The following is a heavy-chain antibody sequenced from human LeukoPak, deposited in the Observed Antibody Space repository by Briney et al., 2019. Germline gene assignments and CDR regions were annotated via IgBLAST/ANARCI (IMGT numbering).Heavy chain of an antibody. V-gene: IGHV4-61*09. Sequence: SETLSLTCTVSGGSISSGSYYWSWIRQPAGKGLEWIGHIYTSGSTNYSPSPKSRVTISLDTSKNQFSLRLISVTAADTAVYYCARKQRFCSSPTCRNVGIDSWGQGTLVTVSS. CDR2: IYTSGST. D-gene: IGHD2-2*01. CDR1: GGSISSGSYY. J-gene: IGHJ4*02. CDR3: ARKQRFCSSPTCRNVGIDS.